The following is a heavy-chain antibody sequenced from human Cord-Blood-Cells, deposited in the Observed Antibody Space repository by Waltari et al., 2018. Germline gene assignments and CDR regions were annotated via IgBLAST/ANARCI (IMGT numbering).Heavy chain of an antibody. CDR2: FDPEDGET. V-gene: IGHV1-24*01. CDR1: GYTLTELS. D-gene: IGHD3-10*01. Sequence: GYTLTELSMHWVRQAPGKGLEWMGGFDPEDGETIYAQKFQGRVTMTEDTSTDTAYMELSSLRSEDTAVYYCATSYYYGSGSYYNYWGQGTLVTVSS. CDR3: ATSYYYGSGSYYNY. J-gene: IGHJ4*02.